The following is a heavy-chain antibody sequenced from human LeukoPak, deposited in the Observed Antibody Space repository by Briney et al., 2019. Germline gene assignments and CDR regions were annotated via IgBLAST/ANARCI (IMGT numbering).Heavy chain of an antibody. CDR3: AKINEWELLLPYFDY. Sequence: GGXXRLSCAASGFTFSSYAMSWVRQAPGKGLEWVSAISGSGGSTYYADSVKGGFTISRDNSKNTLYLQMNSLRAEDTAVYYCAKINEWELLLPYFDYWGQGTLVTVSS. CDR2: ISGSGGST. J-gene: IGHJ4*02. V-gene: IGHV3-23*01. D-gene: IGHD1-26*01. CDR1: GFTFSSYA.